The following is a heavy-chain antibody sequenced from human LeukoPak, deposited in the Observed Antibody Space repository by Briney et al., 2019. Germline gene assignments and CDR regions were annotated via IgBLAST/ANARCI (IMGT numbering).Heavy chain of an antibody. CDR2: IYHTGST. Sequence: SQTLSLTCTVSGGSITNGAYYWSWIRQPPGKGLEWIAYIYHTGSTYYNPSLKSRVTISVDRSENQFSLKLSSVTAADTAVYYCARGDSPDAFDIWGQGTMVTVSS. CDR3: ARGDSPDAFDI. J-gene: IGHJ3*02. V-gene: IGHV4-30-2*01. CDR1: GGSITNGAYY. D-gene: IGHD2-21*01.